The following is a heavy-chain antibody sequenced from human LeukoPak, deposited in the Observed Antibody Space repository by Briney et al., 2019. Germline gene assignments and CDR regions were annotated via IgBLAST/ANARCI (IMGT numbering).Heavy chain of an antibody. CDR2: IRSKAYGGTT. D-gene: IGHD6-19*01. Sequence: LSLTCTVSGYSISSGYLWGWIRQPPGKGLEWVGFIRSKAYGGTTEYAASVKGRFTISRDDSKSIAYLQMNSLKTEDTAVYYCTRDLSNWSSGWYEWSGVYYYMDVWGKGTTVTISS. V-gene: IGHV3-49*03. J-gene: IGHJ6*03. CDR1: GYSISSGYL. CDR3: TRDLSNWSSGWYEWSGVYYYMDV.